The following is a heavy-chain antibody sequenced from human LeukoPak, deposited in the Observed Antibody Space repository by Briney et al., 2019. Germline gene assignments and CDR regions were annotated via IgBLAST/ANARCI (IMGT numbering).Heavy chain of an antibody. J-gene: IGHJ6*03. D-gene: IGHD2-2*01. CDR3: AKDNRGRYCSSTSCSYMDV. V-gene: IGHV3-9*03. Sequence: GGSLRLSCAASGFTFDDYAMHWVRQAPGKGLEWVSGISWNSGSIGYADSVKGRFTISRDNAKNSLYLQMNSLRAEDMALYYCAKDNRGRYCSSTSCSYMDVWGKGTTVTVSS. CDR2: ISWNSGSI. CDR1: GFTFDDYA.